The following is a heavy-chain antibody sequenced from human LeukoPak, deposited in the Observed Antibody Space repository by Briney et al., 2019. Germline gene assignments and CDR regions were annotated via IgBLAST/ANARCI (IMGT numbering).Heavy chain of an antibody. V-gene: IGHV1-24*01. Sequence: ASVKVSCKVSGYTLTELSMHWVRQAPGKGLEWMGGFDPEDGETIYAQKFQGRVTITADESTSTAYMELSSLRSEDTAVYYCAKERVPAAKSAFDIWGQGTMVTVSS. D-gene: IGHD2-2*01. CDR2: FDPEDGET. CDR1: GYTLTELS. CDR3: AKERVPAAKSAFDI. J-gene: IGHJ3*02.